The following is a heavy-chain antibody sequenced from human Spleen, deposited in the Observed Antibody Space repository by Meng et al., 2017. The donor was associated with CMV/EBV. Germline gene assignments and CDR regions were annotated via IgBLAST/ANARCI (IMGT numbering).Heavy chain of an antibody. CDR2: LYSGGRT. CDR1: GGSISSSSYY. D-gene: IGHD3-22*01. J-gene: IGHJ6*02. Sequence: SETLSLTCTVSGGSISSSSYYWAWVRQPPGKGLEWIGSLYSGGRTYYNPALKSRVTISGDMSKNQFSLNLNSVTAADTAIYYCARDLGGDSTDAWGQGTTVTVS. CDR3: ARDLGGDSTDA. V-gene: IGHV4-39*07.